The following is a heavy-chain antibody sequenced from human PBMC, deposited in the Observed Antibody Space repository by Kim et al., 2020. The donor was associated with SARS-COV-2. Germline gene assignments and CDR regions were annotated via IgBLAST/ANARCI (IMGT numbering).Heavy chain of an antibody. Sequence: ADSVKGRFTISRDNSKNTLYQQMNRLRVEDTAVYYCAKGSSNWYPRDWFDPWGQGTLVIVSS. CDR3: AKGSSNWYPRDWFDP. D-gene: IGHD6-13*01. V-gene: IGHV3-23*01. J-gene: IGHJ5*02.